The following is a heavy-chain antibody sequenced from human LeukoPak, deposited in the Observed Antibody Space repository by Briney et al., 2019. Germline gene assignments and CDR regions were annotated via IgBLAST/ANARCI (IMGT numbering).Heavy chain of an antibody. Sequence: GGSLRLSCVASGFTFSRHGMNWVRQAPGKGLEWVSGISPSGDIKYYVDSVKGRFTVSRDNSKNTLYLQINSLRAEDTAVYYCARAKPKNMVRGLIMRRESRYYFDYWGQGTLVTVSS. J-gene: IGHJ4*02. V-gene: IGHV3-23*01. D-gene: IGHD3-10*01. CDR2: ISPSGDIK. CDR3: ARAKPKNMVRGLIMRRESRYYFDY. CDR1: GFTFSRHG.